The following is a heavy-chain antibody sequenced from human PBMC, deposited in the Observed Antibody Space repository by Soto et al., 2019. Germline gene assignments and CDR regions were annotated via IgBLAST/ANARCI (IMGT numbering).Heavy chain of an antibody. J-gene: IGHJ4*02. Sequence: EVQLLESGGGLAQPGGSRRLSCAASEFTLSGHFMSWVRQPPGKGLEGVSIMFSGGSTDYTDSVKGRFIISRDNSKNILYLQMNNLRAEDTATYYCAKIYGSGSYHGGQGALVIVSS. V-gene: IGHV3-66*01. D-gene: IGHD3-10*01. CDR1: EFTLSGHF. CDR3: AKIYGSGSYH. CDR2: MFSGGST.